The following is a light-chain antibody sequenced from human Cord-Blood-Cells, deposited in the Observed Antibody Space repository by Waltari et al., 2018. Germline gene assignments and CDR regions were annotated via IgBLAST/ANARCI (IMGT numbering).Light chain of an antibody. CDR3: XAWDXXLNGWV. V-gene: IGLV1-44*01. Sequence: QSVLTQPPSAXXTPXXXVTXXCSGXXSHXXXNTXXXYQXLPGTPPKLLSYSNNQRPSGVPDRFSGSKSGTSASLAXSGLQSEDEXDYYXXAWDXXLNGWVFGGXTKLXXX. CDR2: SNN. J-gene: IGLJ3*02. CDR1: XSHXXXNT.